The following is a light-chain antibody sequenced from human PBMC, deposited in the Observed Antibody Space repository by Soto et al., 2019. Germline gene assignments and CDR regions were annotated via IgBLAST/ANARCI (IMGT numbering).Light chain of an antibody. CDR1: QSISRS. J-gene: IGKJ2*01. CDR3: HQYNSWPPGT. CDR2: DAS. Sequence: EIVSTQSPAILSVSPGERATLSCRASQSISRSLAWYQQKPGQAPRLLISDASTRATGIPARFSGSGSGTEFTLTISSLQSEDFALYYCHQYNSWPPGTFGQGTKVEIK. V-gene: IGKV3-15*01.